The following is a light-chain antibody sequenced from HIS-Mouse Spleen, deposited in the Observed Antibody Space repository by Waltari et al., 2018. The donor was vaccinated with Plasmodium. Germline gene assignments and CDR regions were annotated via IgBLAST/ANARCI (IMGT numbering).Light chain of an antibody. CDR3: CSYAGSSTFFV. J-gene: IGLJ1*01. Sequence: QSALTQPASVSGSPGQSITISCTGTSSAVGSYTLVSWYQQHPGKAPKLMIYEGSKRPSGVSNRFSGSKSGNTASLTISGLQAEDEADYYCCSYAGSSTFFVFGTGTKVTVL. CDR2: EGS. CDR1: SSAVGSYTL. V-gene: IGLV2-23*03.